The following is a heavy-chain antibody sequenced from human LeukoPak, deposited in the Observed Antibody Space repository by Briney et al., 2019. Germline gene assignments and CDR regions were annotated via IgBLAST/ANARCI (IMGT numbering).Heavy chain of an antibody. Sequence: QPGGSLRLSCAASGFTFSTYGMHWVRQAPGRGLEWVSAITGSGAFTDYADSVKGRFTISRDNPKNTLYLQMNSLRAEDTAVYYCAKSLRQTANYWGQGTLVTVSS. D-gene: IGHD4-17*01. J-gene: IGHJ4*02. V-gene: IGHV3-23*01. CDR3: AKSLRQTANY. CDR2: ITGSGAFT. CDR1: GFTFSTYG.